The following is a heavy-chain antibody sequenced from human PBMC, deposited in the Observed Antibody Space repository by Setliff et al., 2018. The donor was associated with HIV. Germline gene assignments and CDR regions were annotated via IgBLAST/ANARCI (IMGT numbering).Heavy chain of an antibody. J-gene: IGHJ4*02. CDR1: GFTFSDCS. CDR3: AKDPRAAVATICDY. CDR2: IISTGSTI. V-gene: IGHV3-48*01. Sequence: PGGSLRLSCAASGFTFSDCSMNWVRQAPGKGLEWISYIISTGSTIFYADSVKGRFTISRDNDKNSVHLQMTSLRAEDTAVYYCAKDPRAAVATICDYWGQGTLVTVSS. D-gene: IGHD5-12*01.